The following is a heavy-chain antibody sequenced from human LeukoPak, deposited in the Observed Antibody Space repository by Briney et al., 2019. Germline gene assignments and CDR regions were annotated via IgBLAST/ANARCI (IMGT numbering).Heavy chain of an antibody. V-gene: IGHV3-64*01. J-gene: IGHJ4*02. Sequence: GGSLRLSCAASGFTFSSYAMHWVRQAPGKGLEYVSAISSNGGSTYYANSVKGRFIISRDNSKNTLYLQMGSLRAEDMAVYYCASRGSSWYFDYWGQGTLVTVSS. CDR2: ISSNGGST. D-gene: IGHD6-13*01. CDR3: ASRGSSWYFDY. CDR1: GFTFSSYA.